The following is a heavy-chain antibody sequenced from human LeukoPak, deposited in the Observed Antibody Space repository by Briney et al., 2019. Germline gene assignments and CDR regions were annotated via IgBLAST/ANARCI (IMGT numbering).Heavy chain of an antibody. CDR1: GYTFTGYY. CDR2: INPNSGGT. Sequence: ASVKVSCKASGYTFTGYYMHWVRQAPGQGLEWMGWINPNSGGTIYAQKFQGRVTMTEDTSTDTAYMELSSLRSEDTAVYYCATCRIAAAGGFDYWGQGTLVTVSS. V-gene: IGHV1-2*02. CDR3: ATCRIAAAGGFDY. D-gene: IGHD6-13*01. J-gene: IGHJ4*02.